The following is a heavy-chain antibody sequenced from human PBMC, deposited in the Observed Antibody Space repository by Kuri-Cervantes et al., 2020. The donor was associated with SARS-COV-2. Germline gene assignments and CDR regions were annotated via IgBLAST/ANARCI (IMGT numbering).Heavy chain of an antibody. CDR2: IYHSGST. J-gene: IGHJ6*02. CDR1: GDSFSSITW. Sequence: SETLSLTCAVSGDSFSSITWWSWVRQPPGKGLQWIGEIYHSGSTNYNPSLKSRVTISIDKSKNQFSLKLTSVTAADTAVYFCARDWHGMISFGGAIDPNRYYDYGMDVWGQGTTVTVSS. V-gene: IGHV4-4*02. CDR3: ARDWHGMISFGGAIDPNRYYDYGMDV. D-gene: IGHD3-16*02.